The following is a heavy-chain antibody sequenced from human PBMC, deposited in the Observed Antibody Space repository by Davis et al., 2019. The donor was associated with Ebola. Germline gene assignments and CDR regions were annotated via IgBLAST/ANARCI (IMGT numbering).Heavy chain of an antibody. D-gene: IGHD1-26*01. CDR3: AKQRGVGAIDYDY. CDR2: IYSGGSA. V-gene: IGHV3-53*01. CDR1: GFTVSSDY. J-gene: IGHJ4*02. Sequence: GGSLRLSCVASGFTVSSDYMSWVRQAPGKGLEWVSVIYSGGSAYYADSVKGRFTISRDNSKNTLYLQMNSLRADDTAVYYCAKQRGVGAIDYDYWGRGTVVTVSS.